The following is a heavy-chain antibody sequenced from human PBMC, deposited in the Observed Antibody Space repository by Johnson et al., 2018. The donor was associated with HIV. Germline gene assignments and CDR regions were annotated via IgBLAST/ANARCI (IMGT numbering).Heavy chain of an antibody. J-gene: IGHJ3*02. V-gene: IGHV3-30*14. CDR1: GFTFSSYA. CDR3: AGLVPYYYGRGAFDI. D-gene: IGHD3-10*01. CDR2: ISYDGSNK. Sequence: QVQLMESGGGLVQPGRSLRLSCAASGFTFSSYAMHWVRQAPGKGLEWVAVISYDGSNKYYADSVKGRFTISRDNSKNTLYLQINSLRAEDTALYYCAGLVPYYYGRGAFDIWGQGTMVTVSS.